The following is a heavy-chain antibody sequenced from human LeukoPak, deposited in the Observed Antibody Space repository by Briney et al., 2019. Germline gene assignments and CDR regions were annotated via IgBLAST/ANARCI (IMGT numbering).Heavy chain of an antibody. D-gene: IGHD6-13*01. CDR3: ARSLYSSSWYGAFDI. CDR2: IWYYGSNK. V-gene: IGHV3-33*01. CDR1: GFTFSSYG. J-gene: IGHJ3*02. Sequence: PGGSLRLSCAASGFTFSSYGMHWVRQAPGKGLEWVAVIWYYGSNKYYADSVKGRFTISRDNSKNTLYLQMNSLRAEDTAVYYCARSLYSSSWYGAFDIWGQGTMVTVSS.